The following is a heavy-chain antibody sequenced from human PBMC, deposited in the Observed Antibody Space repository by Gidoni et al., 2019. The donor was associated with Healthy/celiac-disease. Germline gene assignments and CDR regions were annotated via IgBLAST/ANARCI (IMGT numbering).Heavy chain of an antibody. CDR1: GFTFSSYA. CDR2: ISGSGGST. Sequence: EVQLVESGGGLVQPGGSLRLSCAASGFTFSSYAMSWVRQAPGKGLEWVSAISGSGGSTYYADSVKGRFTSSRDNSKNTLYLQMNSLRAEDTAVYYCAKGESPGDYAPNWFDPWGQGTLVTVSS. CDR3: AKGESPGDYAPNWFDP. J-gene: IGHJ5*02. V-gene: IGHV3-23*04. D-gene: IGHD4-17*01.